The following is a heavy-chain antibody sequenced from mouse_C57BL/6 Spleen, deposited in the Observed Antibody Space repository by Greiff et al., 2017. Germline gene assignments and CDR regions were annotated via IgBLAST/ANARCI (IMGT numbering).Heavy chain of an antibody. CDR2: IYPGSGST. CDR1: GYTFTSYW. CDR3: AREGNYYGSSYGFAY. J-gene: IGHJ3*01. V-gene: IGHV1-55*01. D-gene: IGHD1-1*01. Sequence: VQLQQSGAELVKPGASVKMSCKASGYTFTSYWITWVKQRPGQGLEWIGDIYPGSGSTNYNEKFKSKATLTVDTSSSTAYMQLSSLTSEDSAVYYCAREGNYYGSSYGFAYWGQGTLVTVSA.